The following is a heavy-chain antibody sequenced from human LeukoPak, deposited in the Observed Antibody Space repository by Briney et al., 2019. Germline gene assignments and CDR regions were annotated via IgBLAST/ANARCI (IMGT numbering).Heavy chain of an antibody. CDR2: ISSSSNYI. D-gene: IGHD5-18*01. V-gene: IGHV3-21*01. J-gene: IGHJ3*02. CDR3: ARSRRIQLDPFDI. CDR1: GFTFSSFS. Sequence: PGGSLRLSFAASGFTFSSFSMNWVRQAPGKGLEWVSSISSSSNYIYYADSVKGRFTFSRDNAKNSLYLQMNSLSAEDTAVYYCARSRRIQLDPFDIWGQGTEVTVSS.